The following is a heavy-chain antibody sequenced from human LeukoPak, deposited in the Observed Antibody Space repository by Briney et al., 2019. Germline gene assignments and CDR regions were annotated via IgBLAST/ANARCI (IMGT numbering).Heavy chain of an antibody. CDR2: IHSGGT. CDR1: SGLISGYY. CDR3: ARHGTGQKAFNI. Sequence: PSETLSLTCTVSSGLISGYYWSWIRQPPGKGLEWIGEIHSGGTIYNPSLKSRVTISVDTSKNQFSLKLSSGSAADTAAYYCARHGTGQKAFNIWGQGTMVTVSS. J-gene: IGHJ3*02. V-gene: IGHV4-59*08. D-gene: IGHD1-14*01.